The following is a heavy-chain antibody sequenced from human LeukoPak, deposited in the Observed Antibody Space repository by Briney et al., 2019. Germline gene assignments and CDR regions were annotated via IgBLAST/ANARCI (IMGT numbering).Heavy chain of an antibody. CDR2: IYTSGST. CDR3: ARHGGYCSSTSCYGEGNWFDP. V-gene: IGHV4-4*09. J-gene: IGHJ5*02. CDR1: GGSISSYY. Sequence: SETLSLTCTASGGSISSYYWSWIRQPPGKGLEWIGYIYTSGSTNYNPSLKSRVTISVDTSKNQFSLKLSSVTAADTAVYYCARHGGYCSSTSCYGEGNWFDPWGQGTLVTVSS. D-gene: IGHD2-2*01.